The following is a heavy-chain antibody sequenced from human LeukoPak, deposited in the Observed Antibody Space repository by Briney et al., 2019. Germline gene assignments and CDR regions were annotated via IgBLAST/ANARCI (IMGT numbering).Heavy chain of an antibody. Sequence: GSLRLSCVGSGFTFSGSAMSWVRQAPGKGLEWVSAISGTGGTTYYVDSVKGRFTVSRDNPKNTMYLQLFSLRVEDTAVYYCVKNDILKGRDHWGQGTLVTASS. D-gene: IGHD3-9*01. CDR1: GFTFSGSA. CDR2: ISGTGGTT. CDR3: VKNDILKGRDH. J-gene: IGHJ4*02. V-gene: IGHV3-23*01.